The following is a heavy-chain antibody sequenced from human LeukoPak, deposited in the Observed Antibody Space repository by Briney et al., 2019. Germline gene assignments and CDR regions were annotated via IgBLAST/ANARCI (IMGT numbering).Heavy chain of an antibody. CDR3: AMGVDRSSWYLFDY. CDR2: FDPEDGET. CDR1: GDTRSDLS. J-gene: IGHJ4*02. V-gene: IGHV1-24*01. D-gene: IGHD6-13*01. Sequence: GASVKVSCKLSGDTRSDLSIHGVRQAPGKGLEWMGGFDPEDGETVYAQKFQGRVTVTEDTSTDTAYMEVTNLRSDDTAVYYCAMGVDRSSWYLFDYWGQGALVTVSS.